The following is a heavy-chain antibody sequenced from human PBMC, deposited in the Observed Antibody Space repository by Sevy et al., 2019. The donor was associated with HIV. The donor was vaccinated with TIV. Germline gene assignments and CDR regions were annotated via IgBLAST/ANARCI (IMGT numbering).Heavy chain of an antibody. V-gene: IGHV4-30-4*01. J-gene: IGHJ4*02. CDR2: IYYTGST. Sequence: SETLFLTCTVSGGSITSGDYFWSWIRQPPGKGLEWIGYIYYTGSTYYNPSLKSRVAISVDKSKSQFSLKLSSVTAADTAVYYCVREKSTVTSAPYSFDHWGQGTLVTVSS. CDR3: VREKSTVTSAPYSFDH. D-gene: IGHD4-4*01. CDR1: GGSITSGDYF.